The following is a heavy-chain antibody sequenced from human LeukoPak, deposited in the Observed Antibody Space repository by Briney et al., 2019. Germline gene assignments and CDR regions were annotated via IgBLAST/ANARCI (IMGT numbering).Heavy chain of an antibody. CDR1: GYTFTGYY. CDR2: INPNSGGT. D-gene: IGHD3-22*01. Sequence: ASVKVSCKASGYTFTGYYMHWVRQAPGQGLEWMGWINPNSGGTNYAQKFQGRVTMTRDTSISTAYMELSRLRPDDTAVYYCARDLSYYYDSSGYYGLGYWGQGTLVTVSS. V-gene: IGHV1-2*02. CDR3: ARDLSYYYDSSGYYGLGY. J-gene: IGHJ4*02.